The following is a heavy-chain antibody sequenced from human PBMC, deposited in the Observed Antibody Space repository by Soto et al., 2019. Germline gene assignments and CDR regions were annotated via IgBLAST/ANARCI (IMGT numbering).Heavy chain of an antibody. CDR1: GFTCDDYA. V-gene: IGHV3-9*01. D-gene: IGHD6-13*01. J-gene: IGHJ4*02. CDR3: AKDMFEAAAGNGLDY. Sequence: EVQLVDSGGGLVQPGRSVRLSCAASGFTCDDYAMHVDLHALGKGLERVSGISWNRGSIGYADSVKGRFTISRDNAKNSLYLQMNSLRAEDTALYYCAKDMFEAAAGNGLDYWGQGTLVTVSS. CDR2: ISWNRGSI.